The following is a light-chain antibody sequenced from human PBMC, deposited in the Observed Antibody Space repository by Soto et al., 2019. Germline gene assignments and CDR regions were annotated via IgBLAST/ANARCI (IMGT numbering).Light chain of an antibody. CDR2: GTT. CDR1: SSNIGTGFG. Sequence: QSVLTQPPSVSGAPGQRVTISCTGSSSNIGTGFGVHWYQQIPGTAPKLLIYGTTNRPSGVPDRFSGSKSGTSASLAITGLQAEDEADYYCKSYDSSLSGVVFGGGTQLTVL. V-gene: IGLV1-40*01. J-gene: IGLJ7*01. CDR3: KSYDSSLSGVV.